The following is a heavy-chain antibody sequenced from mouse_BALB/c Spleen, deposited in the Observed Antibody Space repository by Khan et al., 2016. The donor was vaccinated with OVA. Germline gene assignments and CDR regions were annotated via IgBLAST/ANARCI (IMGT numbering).Heavy chain of an antibody. CDR3: ARSLDYSYGYALDC. Sequence: EVKLQESGPGLVKPSQSLSLTCTVTGYSITSDYAWNWIRQFPGNKLEWMGYISSTGSTSYNPSLKSRISITRDTSKNQFFLQLKSVTTEDTATYYCARSLDYSYGYALDCWGRGTSVTVSS. V-gene: IGHV3-2*02. CDR1: GYSITSDYA. CDR2: ISSTGST. J-gene: IGHJ4*01. D-gene: IGHD2-12*01.